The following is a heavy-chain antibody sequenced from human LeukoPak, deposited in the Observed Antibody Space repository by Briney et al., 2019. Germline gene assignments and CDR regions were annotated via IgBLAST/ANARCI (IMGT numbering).Heavy chain of an antibody. Sequence: PGRSLRLSCAASGFTFSSYGMHWVRQAPGKGLEWVAVIWYDGSNKYYADSVKGRFTISRDNSKNTLYLQMNSLRAEDTAVYYCARDDIVVVPAAHYYYYGMDVWGQGTTVTVSS. CDR3: ARDDIVVVPAAHYYYYGMDV. CDR2: IWYDGSNK. J-gene: IGHJ6*02. CDR1: GFTFSSYG. D-gene: IGHD2-2*01. V-gene: IGHV3-33*01.